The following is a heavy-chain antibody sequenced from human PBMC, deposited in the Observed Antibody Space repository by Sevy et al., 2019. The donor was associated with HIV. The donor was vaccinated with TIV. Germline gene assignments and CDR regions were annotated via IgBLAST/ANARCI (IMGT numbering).Heavy chain of an antibody. CDR3: ARGRKTTEEWLEELDYYYGLDV. Sequence: GGSLRLSCAASGFSLTTSDMHWVRQAPGKGLEWVAYVRNDGSNKYYADSVRDRFTISRDSRKNTLYLQMNSVRDEDTAIYYCARGRKTTEEWLEELDYYYGLDVGGQGTTFTVSS. CDR1: GFSLTTSD. CDR2: VRNDGSNK. V-gene: IGHV3-30*02. J-gene: IGHJ6*02. D-gene: IGHD2-8*01.